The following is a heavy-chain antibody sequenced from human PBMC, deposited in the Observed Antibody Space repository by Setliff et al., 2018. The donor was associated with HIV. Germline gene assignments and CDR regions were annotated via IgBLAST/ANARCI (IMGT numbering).Heavy chain of an antibody. CDR1: GASITSHN. CDR2: IYTRGNT. Sequence: TSENLSLTCSVSGASITSHNWSWIRQAAGKGLEWIGRIYTRGNTNYNPSLRSRVTMSVDTSKNQFSLKVTSVTAADTAVYYCTRDLWGDDYYYNNMDVWGKGTTVTVS. V-gene: IGHV4-4*07. CDR3: TRDLWGDDYYYNNMDV. D-gene: IGHD2-21*02. J-gene: IGHJ6*03.